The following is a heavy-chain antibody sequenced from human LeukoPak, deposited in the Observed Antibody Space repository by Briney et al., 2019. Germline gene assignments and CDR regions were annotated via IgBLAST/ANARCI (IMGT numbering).Heavy chain of an antibody. V-gene: IGHV1-2*02. Sequence: ASVKVSCKASGYTFSDYYIHWVRQAPGQGLEWMGWINPKSADINYAQEFQGRVTMTRDTSISTAFIELSRLISDDTAVYYCARGPGLGVPAVILDYYGLDVWGQGTTVTVSS. CDR3: ARGPGLGVPAVILDYYGLDV. D-gene: IGHD2-2*01. CDR1: GYTFSDYY. J-gene: IGHJ6*02. CDR2: INPKSADI.